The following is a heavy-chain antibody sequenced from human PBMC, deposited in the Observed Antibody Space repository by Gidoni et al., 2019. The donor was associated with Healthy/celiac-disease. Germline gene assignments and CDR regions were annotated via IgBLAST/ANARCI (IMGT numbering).Heavy chain of an antibody. CDR1: GGTFSSYA. J-gene: IGHJ6*02. CDR3: ASLVAAREAIVYYYYYGMDV. D-gene: IGHD2-15*01. CDR2: IIPIFGTA. Sequence: QVQLVQSGAEVKKPGSSVKVSCKASGGTFSSYAISWVRQAPGQGLEWMGGIIPIFGTANYAQKFQGRVTITADESTSTAYMELSSLRSEDTAVYYCASLVAAREAIVYYYYYGMDVWGQGTTVTVSS. V-gene: IGHV1-69*01.